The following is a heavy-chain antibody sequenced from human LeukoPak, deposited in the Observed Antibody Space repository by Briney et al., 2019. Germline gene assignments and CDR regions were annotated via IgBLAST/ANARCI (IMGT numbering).Heavy chain of an antibody. V-gene: IGHV1-46*01. CDR1: GYTFTSYY. J-gene: IGHJ6*02. D-gene: IGHD1-1*01. CDR2: INPSGGST. CDR3: ARTGHTTGNYYYGMDV. Sequence: ASVKVSCKASGYTFTSYYMHWVRQAPGQGLEWMGIINPSGGSTSYAQKFQGRVTMTRDTSTSTVYMELSSLRSEDTAVYYCARTGHTTGNYYYGMDVRGQGTTVTVSS.